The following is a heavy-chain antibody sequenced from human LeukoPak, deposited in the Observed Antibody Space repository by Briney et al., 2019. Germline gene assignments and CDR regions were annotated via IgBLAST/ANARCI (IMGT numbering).Heavy chain of an antibody. CDR2: ISSDGSSK. V-gene: IGHV3-30*04. D-gene: IGHD6-19*01. J-gene: IGHJ4*02. CDR3: VRDHSTGGSGWYWDY. Sequence: PGRSLGLSCAGSGFTFRNYAMHWVRQAPGKGLEWVALISSDGSSKDYVESVKGRFTISRDNSKNTLHLQMNSLRADDTAVYYCVRDHSTGGSGWYWDYWGQGTLVTVSS. CDR1: GFTFRNYA.